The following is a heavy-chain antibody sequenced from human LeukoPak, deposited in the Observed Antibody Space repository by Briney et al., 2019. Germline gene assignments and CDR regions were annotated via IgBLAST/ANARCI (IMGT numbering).Heavy chain of an antibody. CDR3: ARMPESATSVWGSSRYTSAFDI. CDR1: GYSFTSYW. V-gene: IGHV5-51*01. Sequence: GESLKISCQGSGYSFTSYWIAWVRQMPGKGLEWMGIIYPDDSDTRYSPSFQGQVTISADKSSSTAYLQWGSLKASDTAMYYCARMPESATSVWGSSRYTSAFDIWAQGTMVTVSS. D-gene: IGHD3-16*02. J-gene: IGHJ3*02. CDR2: IYPDDSDT.